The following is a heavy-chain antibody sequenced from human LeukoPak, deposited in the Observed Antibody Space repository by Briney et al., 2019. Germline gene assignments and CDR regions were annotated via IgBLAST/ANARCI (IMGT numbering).Heavy chain of an antibody. J-gene: IGHJ4*02. CDR3: ARGQYGSGSYYYY. Sequence: SETLSLTCAVYGGSFSGYYWSWIRQPPGKGLEWIGEINHSGSTNYNPSLKSRVTISVDTSENQFSLKLSSVTAADTAVYYCARGQYGSGSYYYYWGQGTLVTVSS. CDR1: GGSFSGYY. D-gene: IGHD3-10*01. V-gene: IGHV4-34*01. CDR2: INHSGST.